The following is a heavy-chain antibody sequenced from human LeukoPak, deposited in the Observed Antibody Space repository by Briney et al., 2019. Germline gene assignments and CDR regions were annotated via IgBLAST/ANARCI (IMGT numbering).Heavy chain of an antibody. J-gene: IGHJ4*02. CDR3: AKGYCSGGNCYAYSFDY. D-gene: IGHD2-15*01. CDR1: GDAISSYY. V-gene: IGHV4-59*01. CDR2: IYYSGST. Sequence: SETLSLTCTVSGDAISSYYWSWIRQSPGKGLEWIGYIYYSGSTNYNPSLKSRVTISVDTSKNQFSLKLSSVTAADTAVYYCAKGYCSGGNCYAYSFDYWGQGTLVTVSS.